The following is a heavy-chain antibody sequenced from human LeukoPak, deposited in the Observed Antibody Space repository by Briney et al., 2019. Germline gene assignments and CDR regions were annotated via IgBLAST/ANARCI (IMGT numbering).Heavy chain of an antibody. Sequence: SETLSLTCTVSGSGGSISNYYWSWIRQPPGKGLEWIGYIYYSGSTSYNPSLKSRVTISVDTSKNQFSLKLSSVTAADTAVYYCARYSSSGLEYWGQGTLVTVSS. J-gene: IGHJ4*02. D-gene: IGHD6-19*01. CDR2: IYYSGST. CDR3: ARYSSSGLEY. CDR1: GSGGSISNYY. V-gene: IGHV4-59*01.